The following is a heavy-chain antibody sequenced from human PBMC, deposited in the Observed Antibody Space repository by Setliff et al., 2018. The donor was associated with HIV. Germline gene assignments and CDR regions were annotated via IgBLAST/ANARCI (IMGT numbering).Heavy chain of an antibody. J-gene: IGHJ4*02. CDR1: GASISTTTYY. Sequence: LSLTCTVSGASISTTTYYWGWIRQPPGKGLEWIGSIHYTGNTYNTPSLKSRLTISVDASKNQISLKLTAVTAADTAIYFCAREGDGIDYWGQGILVTVSS. D-gene: IGHD2-21*02. CDR2: IHYTGNT. V-gene: IGHV4-39*02. CDR3: AREGDGIDY.